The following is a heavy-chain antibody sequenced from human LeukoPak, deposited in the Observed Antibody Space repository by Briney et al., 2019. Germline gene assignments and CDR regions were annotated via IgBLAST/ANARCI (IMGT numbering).Heavy chain of an antibody. V-gene: IGHV4-59*01. J-gene: IGHJ3*02. Sequence: PSETLSLTCTVSGGSISSYYWSWIRQPPGKGLEWIGYIYYSGSTNYSPSLKSRVTISVDTSKNQFSLKLSSVTAADTAVYYCARVKGYCSSTSCYSAFDIWGQGTMVTVSS. CDR3: ARVKGYCSSTSCYSAFDI. CDR1: GGSISSYY. CDR2: IYYSGST. D-gene: IGHD2-2*02.